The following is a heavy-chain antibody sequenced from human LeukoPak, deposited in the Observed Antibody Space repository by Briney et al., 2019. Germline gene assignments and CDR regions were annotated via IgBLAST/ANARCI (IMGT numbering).Heavy chain of an antibody. J-gene: IGHJ4*02. CDR3: ARVGYDILTGYYPDY. CDR2: IKQDGGEK. V-gene: IGHV3-7*03. Sequence: GGSLRLSCAASGFTSGTYWMTWVRQAPGKGLEWVANIKQDGGEKYYVDSVKGRFTISRDNAKNSLYLQMNSLRAEDTAVYYCARVGYDILTGYYPDYWGQGTLVTVSS. CDR1: GFTSGTYW. D-gene: IGHD3-9*01.